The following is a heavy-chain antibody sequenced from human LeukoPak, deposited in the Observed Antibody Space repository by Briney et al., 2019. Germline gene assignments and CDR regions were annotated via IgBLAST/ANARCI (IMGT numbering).Heavy chain of an antibody. Sequence: GALRLSCAASGFTFRSYEMNWVRQAPGKGLEWVSYISSSGTTMYYADSVKGRFTISRDNARNSLYLQMTSLRAEDTAVYYCARDYDYWGQGTLVTVSS. CDR3: ARDYDY. CDR2: ISSSGTTM. CDR1: GFTFRSYE. J-gene: IGHJ4*02. V-gene: IGHV3-48*03.